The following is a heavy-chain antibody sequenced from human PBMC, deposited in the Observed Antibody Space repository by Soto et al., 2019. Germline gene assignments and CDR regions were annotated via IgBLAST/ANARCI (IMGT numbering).Heavy chain of an antibody. CDR2: TCYMSNWYN. J-gene: IGHJ5*02. V-gene: IGHV6-1*01. CDR3: AREFKSGWEFNWFDP. D-gene: IGHD6-19*01. CDR1: GDRVSSNSAA. Sequence: SQTLSLTCVISGDRVSSNSAAWNWIRQSPSIGLEWLVRTCYMSNWYNDYAVSVKSLITINPDTSSNQFSLHLNSFAPEDTAVYXCAREFKSGWEFNWFDPWGQGTLVTVSS.